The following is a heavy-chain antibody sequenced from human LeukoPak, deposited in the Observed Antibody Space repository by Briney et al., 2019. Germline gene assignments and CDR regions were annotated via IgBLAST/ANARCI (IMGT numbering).Heavy chain of an antibody. V-gene: IGHV1-69*06. CDR3: ARVVGSSSPTPAYMDV. Sequence: SVKVSCKASGYTFTSYGISWVRQAPGQGLEWMGGIIPIFGTANYAQKFQGRVTITADKSTSTAYMELSSLRSEDTAVYYCARVVGSSSPTPAYMDVWGKGTTVTVSS. CDR2: IIPIFGTA. CDR1: GYTFTSYG. J-gene: IGHJ6*03. D-gene: IGHD6-13*01.